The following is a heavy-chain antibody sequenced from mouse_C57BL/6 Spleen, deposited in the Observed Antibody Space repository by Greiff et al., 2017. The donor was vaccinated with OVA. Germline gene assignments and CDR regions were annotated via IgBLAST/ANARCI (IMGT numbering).Heavy chain of an antibody. V-gene: IGHV5-17*01. CDR2: ISSGSSTI. CDR1: GFTFSDYG. D-gene: IGHD1-1*01. J-gene: IGHJ1*03. Sequence: EVMLVESGGGLVKPGGSLKLSCAASGFTFSDYGMHWVRQAPEKGLEWVAYISSGSSTIYYADTVKGRFTISRDNAKNTLFLQMTSLRSEDTAMYYCARPGYYGSSFNWYFDVWGTGTTVTVSS. CDR3: ARPGYYGSSFNWYFDV.